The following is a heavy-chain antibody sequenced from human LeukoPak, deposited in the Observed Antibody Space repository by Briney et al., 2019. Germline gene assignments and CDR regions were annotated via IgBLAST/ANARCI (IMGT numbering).Heavy chain of an antibody. CDR3: AKDLPGGSWLLSGRPYFDY. CDR2: ISGGGGST. CDR1: GFTISNYA. D-gene: IGHD3-9*01. V-gene: IGHV3-23*01. Sequence: PGGSLRLSCAVSGFTISNYAMSWVRQAPGKGLEWVSLISGGGGSTYYADSVKGRFTISRDNSKNTLYLQMNSLRAEDTAVYYCAKDLPGGSWLLSGRPYFDYWGQGTLVTVSS. J-gene: IGHJ4*02.